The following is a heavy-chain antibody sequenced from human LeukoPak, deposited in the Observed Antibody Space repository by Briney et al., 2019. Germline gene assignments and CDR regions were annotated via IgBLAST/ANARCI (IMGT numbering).Heavy chain of an antibody. CDR1: GDSLSSNTAA. D-gene: IGHD1-26*01. V-gene: IGHV6-1*01. J-gene: IGHJ2*01. CDR2: TYYRSPWYN. CDR3: ARWDTTGRIFEC. Sequence: SQTLSLTCGMSGDSLSSNTAAWNCIRRSPTRGLEWLGRTYYRSPWYNEYAVSVKSRITINPDTSKSQFSLQLNSVTPEYTAVYYCARWDTTGRIFECWGRGALVTVSS.